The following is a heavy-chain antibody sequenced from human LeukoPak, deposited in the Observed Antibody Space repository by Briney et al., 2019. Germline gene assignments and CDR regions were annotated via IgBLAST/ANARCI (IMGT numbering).Heavy chain of an antibody. CDR3: GREILEPGKTLPY. CDR2: INDEGTFT. D-gene: IGHD1-14*01. CDR1: GFTFRNYW. V-gene: IGHV3-74*01. Sequence: GGALRLSCAASGFTFRNYWMHWVRQVPGKGLVWGSRINDEGTFTTYADSVKGRFIISRDNAKNTLYRQMNSLRVEDTTVYYCGREILEPGKTLPYWGQGTLITVSS. J-gene: IGHJ4*02.